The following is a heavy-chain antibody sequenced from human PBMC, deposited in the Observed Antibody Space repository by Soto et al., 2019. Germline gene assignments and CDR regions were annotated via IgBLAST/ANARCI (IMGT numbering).Heavy chain of an antibody. CDR2: INPSGGST. Sequence: QVQLVQTGAEVKKPGASVKVSCKASGYIFTSYYMYWVRQAPGQGLEWMGIINPSGGSTSYAQKFKGRVTMTRDTSTSTVYMELSSLRAEDTAVYYCARVEMATIKGNAFDIWGQGTMVTVSS. CDR3: ARVEMATIKGNAFDI. V-gene: IGHV1-46*01. J-gene: IGHJ3*02. D-gene: IGHD5-12*01. CDR1: GYIFTSYY.